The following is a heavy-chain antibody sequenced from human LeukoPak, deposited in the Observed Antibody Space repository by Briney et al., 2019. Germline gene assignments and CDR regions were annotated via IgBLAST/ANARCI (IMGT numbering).Heavy chain of an antibody. J-gene: IGHJ4*02. V-gene: IGHV1-69*13. Sequence: GASVKVSCKASGYTFTSYGISWVRQAPGQGLEWMGGIIPIFGTANYAQKFQGRVTITADESTSTAYMELSSLRSEDTAVYYCARDHPVYSSSSGEGNFFDYWGQGTLITVSS. CDR1: GYTFTSYG. CDR3: ARDHPVYSSSSGEGNFFDY. D-gene: IGHD6-6*01. CDR2: IIPIFGTA.